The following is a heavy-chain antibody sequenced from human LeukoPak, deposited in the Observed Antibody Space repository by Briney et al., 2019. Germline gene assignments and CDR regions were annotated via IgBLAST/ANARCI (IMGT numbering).Heavy chain of an antibody. Sequence: GGSLRLSCAASGFTFSSYAMHWVRHAPGKGLEWVTVISYDGSNKYYTDSVKGRFTISRENSKNTLYLQMNSLRAEDTAVYYCARERGYYYVSSGYLVYWGQGTLVTVS. D-gene: IGHD3-22*01. CDR1: GFTFSSYA. J-gene: IGHJ4*02. CDR3: ARERGYYYVSSGYLVY. CDR2: ISYDGSNK. V-gene: IGHV3-30*04.